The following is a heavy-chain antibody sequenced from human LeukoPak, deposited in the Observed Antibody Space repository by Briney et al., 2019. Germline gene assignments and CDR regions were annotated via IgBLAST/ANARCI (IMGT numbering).Heavy chain of an antibody. Sequence: GGSLILSCAASGFTFSSFDMHWVRQPTGQGLEWVSTIGTASDTYYPGSVEGRFTLSRDNAKNSLYLQMNSLTAGDTAVYYCARGPPRGKYYYMDVWGKGTTVTVSS. CDR3: ARGPPRGKYYYMDV. J-gene: IGHJ6*03. V-gene: IGHV3-13*01. D-gene: IGHD1-1*01. CDR1: GFTFSSFD. CDR2: IGTASDT.